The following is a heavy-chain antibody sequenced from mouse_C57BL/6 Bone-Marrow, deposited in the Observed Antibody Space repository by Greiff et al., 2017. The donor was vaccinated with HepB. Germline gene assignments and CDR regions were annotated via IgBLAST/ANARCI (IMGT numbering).Heavy chain of an antibody. D-gene: IGHD1-1*01. CDR1: GYKFTGYW. CDR2: ILPGSGST. Sequence: QVQLKQSGAELMKPGASVKLSCKATGYKFTGYWIEWVKQRPGHGLEWIGEILPGSGSTNYNEKFKGKATFTADTSSNTAYMQLSSLTTEDSAIYYCASPSIYYYGSSYGFDVWGTGTTVTVSS. J-gene: IGHJ1*03. CDR3: ASPSIYYYGSSYGFDV. V-gene: IGHV1-9*01.